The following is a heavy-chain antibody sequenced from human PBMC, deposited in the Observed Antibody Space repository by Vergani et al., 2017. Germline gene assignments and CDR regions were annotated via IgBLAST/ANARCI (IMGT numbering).Heavy chain of an antibody. D-gene: IGHD3-10*01. CDR1: GGSITSGSFY. CDR3: ARDSWTSELRGVYWFDT. J-gene: IGHJ5*02. Sequence: QVQLHESGPGLVKPSQTLSLTCTVSGGSITSGSFYWTWIRQTAERRLEWMGRVYPSGTTNYNPSLKSRVTLSVDTSKNQLSLRMTSVTAADTAVYYCARDSWTSELRGVYWFDTWGQGTLVSVSS. V-gene: IGHV4-61*02. CDR2: VYPSGTT.